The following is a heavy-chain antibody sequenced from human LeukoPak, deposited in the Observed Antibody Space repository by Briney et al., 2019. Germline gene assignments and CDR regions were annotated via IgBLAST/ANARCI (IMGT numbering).Heavy chain of an antibody. Sequence: PGGSLRLSCAASGFTFSNYNMNWVRQAPGKGLEWISYISSSSSIIYYADSVKGRFTISRDNAKNSLFLQMNSLGAEDTAVYYCARDYSSGRGGYYGMDVWGQGTTVTVPS. CDR1: GFTFSNYN. D-gene: IGHD6-19*01. J-gene: IGHJ6*02. CDR3: ARDYSSGRGGYYGMDV. V-gene: IGHV3-48*01. CDR2: ISSSSSII.